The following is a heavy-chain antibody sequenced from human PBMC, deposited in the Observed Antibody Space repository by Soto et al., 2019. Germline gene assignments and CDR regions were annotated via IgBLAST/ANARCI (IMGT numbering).Heavy chain of an antibody. CDR3: AKLDIVVVVAATGFDY. V-gene: IGHV3-23*01. J-gene: IGHJ4*02. CDR2: ISGSGGST. CDR1: GFTFSSYA. Sequence: GGSLRLSCAASGFTFSSYAMSWVHQAPGKGLEWVSAISGSGGSTYYADSVKGRFTISRDNSKNTLYLQMNSLRAEDTAVYYCAKLDIVVVVAATGFDYWGQGTLVTVSS. D-gene: IGHD2-15*01.